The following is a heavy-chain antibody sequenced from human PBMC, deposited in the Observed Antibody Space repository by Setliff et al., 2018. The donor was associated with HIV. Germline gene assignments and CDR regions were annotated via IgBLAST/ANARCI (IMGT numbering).Heavy chain of an antibody. CDR2: IFSSGST. CDR3: ARVARGGHSSRWYYFDY. CDR1: GGSISSYY. V-gene: IGHV4-4*07. Sequence: PSETLSLTCTVSGGSISSYYWSWIRQPAGKGLEWIGRIFSSGSTSYNSSLKSRVTMSVDTSKNQCSLKVSSVTAADTAVYYCARVARGGHSSRWYYFDYWGQGTLVTVSS. J-gene: IGHJ4*02. D-gene: IGHD6-13*01.